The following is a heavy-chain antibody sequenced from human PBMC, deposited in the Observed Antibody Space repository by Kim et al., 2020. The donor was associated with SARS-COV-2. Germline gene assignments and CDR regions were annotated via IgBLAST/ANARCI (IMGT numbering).Heavy chain of an antibody. V-gene: IGHV4-59*08. J-gene: IGHJ3*02. CDR2: IHYRGNT. Sequence: SETLSLTCTVSGGSINSDYWSWIRQPPGKGLEWIGYIHYRGNTNYNPSLRSRVTISVDTSKNQFSLKLSSVSAADTALYYCARHVAPVAGPVGGAFDIWG. D-gene: IGHD6-19*01. CDR1: GGSINSDY. CDR3: ARHVAPVAGPVGGAFDI.